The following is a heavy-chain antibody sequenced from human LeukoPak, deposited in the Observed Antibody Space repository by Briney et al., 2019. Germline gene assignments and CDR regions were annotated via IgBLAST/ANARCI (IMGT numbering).Heavy chain of an antibody. D-gene: IGHD3-22*01. V-gene: IGHV3-64D*06. Sequence: GGSLRLSCSASGFTFSSYAMHWVRQAPGKGLEYVSAISSNGGSTYYADSVKGRFTISRDNSKNTLYLQMSSLRAEDTAVCYCVKDGTAAYYYDSRVASDIWGQGTMVTVSS. CDR3: VKDGTAAYYYDSRVASDI. CDR1: GFTFSSYA. CDR2: ISSNGGST. J-gene: IGHJ3*02.